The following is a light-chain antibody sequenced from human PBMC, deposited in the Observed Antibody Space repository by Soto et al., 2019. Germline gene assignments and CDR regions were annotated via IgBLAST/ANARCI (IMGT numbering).Light chain of an antibody. J-gene: IGKJ4*01. CDR2: GAS. V-gene: IGKV1-39*01. CDR1: QIISVY. CDR3: QETYDNPPT. Sequence: DIQMTQSPSSLSPSVGDRVTLTCRASQIISVYLNWYQQRSGKAPKLLIYGASNLQSGVPSRFSGGGSGTVFTLTITNLQPEDSASYYCQETYDNPPTFGGGTTVEIK.